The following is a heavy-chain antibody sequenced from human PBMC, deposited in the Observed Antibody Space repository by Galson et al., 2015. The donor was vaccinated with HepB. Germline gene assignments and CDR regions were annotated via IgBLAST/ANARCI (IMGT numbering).Heavy chain of an antibody. V-gene: IGHV3-23*01. CDR1: GFRFSNYA. D-gene: IGHD3-3*01. Sequence: SLRLSCAAPGFRFSNYAMSWVRQAPGKGLEWVSGITGSGGSTYYAASVKGRFTISRDNTKNTLYLQMRGLRADDTAVYYCAKDPIFGASGWFYFDYWGQGTVVTVSS. J-gene: IGHJ4*02. CDR3: AKDPIFGASGWFYFDY. CDR2: ITGSGGST.